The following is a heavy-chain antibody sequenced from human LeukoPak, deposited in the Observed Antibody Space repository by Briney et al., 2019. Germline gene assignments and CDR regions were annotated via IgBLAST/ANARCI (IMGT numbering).Heavy chain of an antibody. CDR1: GYSFTSYW. V-gene: IGHV5-51*01. J-gene: IGHJ3*02. Sequence: GESLKISCKGSGYSFTSYWIGWVRQMPGKGLEWMGIIYPGDSDTRYSPSFQGQVTISADKSISTAYLQWSSLKASDTAMYYCARLLCYYDSSGYPHEGACAFDIWGQGTMVTVSS. CDR3: ARLLCYYDSSGYPHEGACAFDI. D-gene: IGHD3-22*01. CDR2: IYPGDSDT.